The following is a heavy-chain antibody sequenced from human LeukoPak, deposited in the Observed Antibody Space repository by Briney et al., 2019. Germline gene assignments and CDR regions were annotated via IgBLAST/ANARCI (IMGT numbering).Heavy chain of an antibody. D-gene: IGHD4-17*01. Sequence: SETLSLTCTVSGGSISSGSINSGSYFWSWIRQPAGKGLEWIGHIYPNGSTNYNPSLKSRVTISVDTSKNQFSLKLSSVTAADMAVYYCARGGTVTQGYYYYYMDVWGKGTTVTVSS. CDR3: ARGGTVTQGYYYYYMDV. CDR2: IYPNGST. CDR1: GGSISSGSINSGSYF. V-gene: IGHV4-61*09. J-gene: IGHJ6*03.